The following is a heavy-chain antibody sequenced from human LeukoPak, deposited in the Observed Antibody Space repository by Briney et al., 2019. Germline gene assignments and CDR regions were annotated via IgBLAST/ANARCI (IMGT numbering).Heavy chain of an antibody. J-gene: IGHJ6*03. CDR2: INPDNDDT. CDR1: GYTFSSNG. V-gene: IGHV1-18*01. CDR3: ARVYGYYYYMDV. D-gene: IGHD4-17*01. Sequence: ASVKVSCKASGYTFSSNGIIWVRQAPGQGLEWMGWINPDNDDTKYGQTFQGRLTMTTDTSTSTTYVELRNLRSDDTAVYYCARVYGYYYYMDVWGKGTTVTVSS.